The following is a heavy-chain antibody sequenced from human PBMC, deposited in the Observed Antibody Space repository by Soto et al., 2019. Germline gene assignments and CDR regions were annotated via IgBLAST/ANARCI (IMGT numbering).Heavy chain of an antibody. CDR1: GFTFSSYA. J-gene: IGHJ4*02. D-gene: IGHD6-13*01. CDR2: ISYDGSNK. V-gene: IGHV3-30*14. CDR3: ARETLGIAAAGTFRTFGY. Sequence: QVQLVESGGGVVQPGRSLRLSCAASGFTFSSYAMHWVRQAPGKGLEWVAVISYDGSNKYYADSVKGRFTISRDNSKNTRYLQMNSPRAEDTAVYYCARETLGIAAAGTFRTFGYWGQGTLVTVSS.